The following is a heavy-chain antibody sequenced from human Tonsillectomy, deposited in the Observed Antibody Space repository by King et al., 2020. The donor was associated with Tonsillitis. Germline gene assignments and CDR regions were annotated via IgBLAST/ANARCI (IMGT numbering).Heavy chain of an antibody. J-gene: IGHJ4*02. Sequence: QLQESGPGLVKPSETLSLTCTVSGVSISSYYWSWIRQPAGKGLEWIGRVNISGSTNYNPSLKSRVTMSIDMSKNQFSLNLSSVTAADTAVYYCARVCQTTVAPFSPPYFDGGGQGTLVTVSS. CDR2: VNISGST. V-gene: IGHV4-4*07. CDR3: ARVCQTTVAPFSPPYFDG. D-gene: IGHD4-23*01. CDR1: GVSISSYY.